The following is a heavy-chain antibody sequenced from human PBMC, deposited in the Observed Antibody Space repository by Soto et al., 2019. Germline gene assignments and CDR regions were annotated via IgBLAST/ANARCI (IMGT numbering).Heavy chain of an antibody. V-gene: IGHV1-69*02. J-gene: IGHJ5*02. D-gene: IGHD1-26*01. CDR3: GTEKYGAGRVGVDT. CDR1: GGTSTIYT. CDR2: IVPTLRLT. Sequence: QVQLVQSGAEVKKPGSSLKVSCETSGGTSTIYTITWVRQAPGQGLQWMGRIVPTLRLTNYAQDFQGRLTLTADTSTSTAQMGMSSLTSENTEVYYCGTEKYGAGRVGVDTWGQGTLVTVSS.